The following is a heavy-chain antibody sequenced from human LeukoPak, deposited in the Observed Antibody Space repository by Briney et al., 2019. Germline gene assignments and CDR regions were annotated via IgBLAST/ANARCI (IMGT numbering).Heavy chain of an antibody. V-gene: IGHV4-59*01. CDR1: GGSINSYY. Sequence: PSGTLSLTCTVSGGSINSYYWSWIRQPPGKGLEWIGYIYDSGSTNYNPSLKSRVTISVDTSKNKFSLKLSSVTAADTAVYYCACLTTADAFDIWGQGTMVTVSS. CDR3: ACLTTADAFDI. J-gene: IGHJ3*02. D-gene: IGHD3-22*01. CDR2: IYDSGST.